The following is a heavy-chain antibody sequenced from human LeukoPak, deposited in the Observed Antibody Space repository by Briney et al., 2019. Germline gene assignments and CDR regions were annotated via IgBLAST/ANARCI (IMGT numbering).Heavy chain of an antibody. D-gene: IGHD6-19*01. CDR2: IYYSGST. Sequence: SETLSLTCIVSGGSISSRSYYWGWIRQPPGKGLEWIGSIYYSGSTYYNPSLKSRVTISVDTSKNQFSLKLSSVTAADTAVYYCARGWSFGRVAGWAFDIWGQGTMVTVSS. CDR1: GGSISSRSYY. J-gene: IGHJ3*02. CDR3: ARGWSFGRVAGWAFDI. V-gene: IGHV4-39*07.